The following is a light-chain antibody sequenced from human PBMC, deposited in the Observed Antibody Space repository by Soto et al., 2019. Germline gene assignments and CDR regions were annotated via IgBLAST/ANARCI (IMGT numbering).Light chain of an antibody. CDR2: DAS. CDR3: QRRSNWPPEVT. V-gene: IGKV3-11*01. CDR1: QSVRSS. Sequence: EIVLTQSPDTLSLSPGERATLSCRASQSVRSSLAWYQQKPGQAPRLLIYDASNRATGIPARFSGSGSGTHFTLTISSLEPEDFAVYYCQRRSNWPPEVTFGPGTKVDIK. J-gene: IGKJ3*01.